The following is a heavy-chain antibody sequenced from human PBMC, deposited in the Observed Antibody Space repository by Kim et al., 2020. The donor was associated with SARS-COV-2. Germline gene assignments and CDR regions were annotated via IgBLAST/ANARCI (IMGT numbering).Heavy chain of an antibody. D-gene: IGHD3-10*01. V-gene: IGHV1-46*01. CDR3: ARGSDYYGSGVDY. J-gene: IGHJ4*02. Sequence: YEKKFQGVVTMTRDTSTSTVYMELSSLRSEDTAVYYCARGSDYYGSGVDYWGQGTLVTVSS.